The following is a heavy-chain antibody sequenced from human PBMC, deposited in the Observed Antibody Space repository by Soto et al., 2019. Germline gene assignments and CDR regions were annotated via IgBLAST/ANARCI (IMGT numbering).Heavy chain of an antibody. V-gene: IGHV3-30-3*01. CDR1: GFTFSSYA. J-gene: IGHJ4*02. CDR2: ISYDGSNK. CDR3: ARENYGDYGGYFDY. Sequence: QVPLVESGGGVVQPGRSLRLSCAASGFTFSSYAMHWVRQAPGKGLEWVAVISYDGSNKYYADSVKGRFTISRDNSKNTLYLQMNCLRAEDTAVYYCARENYGDYGGYFDYWGQGTLVTVSS. D-gene: IGHD4-17*01.